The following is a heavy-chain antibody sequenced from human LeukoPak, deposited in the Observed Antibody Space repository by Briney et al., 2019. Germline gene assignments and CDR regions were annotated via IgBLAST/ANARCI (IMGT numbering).Heavy chain of an antibody. CDR2: IIPIFGTA. D-gene: IGHD4-17*01. CDR1: GGTFSSYA. Sequence: SVKVSCKASGGTFSSYAISWVRQAPGQGLEWMGGIIPIFGTANYAQKFQGRVTITADESTSTAYMELSSLRSEDTAVYYCARVTPENYVATVTTSGADYWGQGTLVTVSS. J-gene: IGHJ4*02. CDR3: ARVTPENYVATVTTSGADY. V-gene: IGHV1-69*13.